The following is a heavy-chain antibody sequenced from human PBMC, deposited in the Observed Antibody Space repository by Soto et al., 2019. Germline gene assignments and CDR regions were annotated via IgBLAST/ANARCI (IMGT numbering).Heavy chain of an antibody. CDR1: GFTFSTYA. Sequence: GGSLRLSCSTSGFTFSTYAMNWVRQAPGKGLEWVSALSGSGGTTYYADSVRGRFTISRDNSKNTLFLQMSSLRAEDTALYYCAKQRAGYGSGSDTFYFDFWGKGNLVSV. J-gene: IGHJ4*02. D-gene: IGHD3-10*01. V-gene: IGHV3-23*01. CDR3: AKQRAGYGSGSDTFYFDF. CDR2: LSGSGGTT.